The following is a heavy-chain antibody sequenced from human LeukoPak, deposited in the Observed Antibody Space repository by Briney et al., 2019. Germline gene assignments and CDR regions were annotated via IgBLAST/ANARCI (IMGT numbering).Heavy chain of an antibody. CDR2: INSDGSST. V-gene: IGHV3-74*01. Sequence: GGSLRLSCAASGFTFSGYWMYWVRQAPGKGLVWVSHINSDGSSTSYADSVKGRFTISRDNAKNTLYLQMNSLRAEDTAVYYCARVSYYYGSGSYRPTAVYYFDYWGQGTLVTVSS. CDR1: GFTFSGYW. CDR3: ARVSYYYGSGSYRPTAVYYFDY. J-gene: IGHJ4*02. D-gene: IGHD3-10*01.